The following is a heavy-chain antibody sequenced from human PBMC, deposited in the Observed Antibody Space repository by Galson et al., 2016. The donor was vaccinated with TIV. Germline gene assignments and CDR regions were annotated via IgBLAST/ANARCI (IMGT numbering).Heavy chain of an antibody. CDR3: AREGGARVIVAAALNYFDP. Sequence: ETLSLTCTVSGDSVTSKTYLWGWIRQPPGKGLEWIGSIYNGGKTYYSPSLKSRVSISVDTSKNQFSLHLTSVTAADTAVYYGAREGGARVIVAAALNYFDPWGQGTLVTVSA. CDR2: IYNGGKT. V-gene: IGHV4-39*01. D-gene: IGHD2-2*01. CDR1: GDSVTSKTYL. J-gene: IGHJ5*02.